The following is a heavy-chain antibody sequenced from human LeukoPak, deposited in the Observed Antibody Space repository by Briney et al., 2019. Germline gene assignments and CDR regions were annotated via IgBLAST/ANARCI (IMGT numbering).Heavy chain of an antibody. CDR1: GFTFSSYA. CDR2: IYSGGST. V-gene: IGHV3-66*01. J-gene: IGHJ4*02. Sequence: HPGGSLRLSCAASGFTFSSYAMSWVRQAPGKGLEWVSVIYSGGSTYYADSVKGRFTISRDNSKNTLYLQMNSLRAEDTAVYYCARAPYSSSYYYDYWGQGTLVTVSS. D-gene: IGHD6-13*01. CDR3: ARAPYSSSYYYDY.